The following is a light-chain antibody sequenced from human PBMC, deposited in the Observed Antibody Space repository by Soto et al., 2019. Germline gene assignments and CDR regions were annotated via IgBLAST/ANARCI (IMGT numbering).Light chain of an antibody. Sequence: DIQLTQSPSSLSASVGDRVTITCRASQTIDTYVNWYQHKPGTAPKVLIYAASTLQSGVPSRFSGSGSGTDFTLTISSLQSEDFALYYCQHYDNWPPWTFGQGTKVDIK. CDR3: QHYDNWPPWT. CDR2: AAS. J-gene: IGKJ1*01. V-gene: IGKV1-9*01. CDR1: QTIDTY.